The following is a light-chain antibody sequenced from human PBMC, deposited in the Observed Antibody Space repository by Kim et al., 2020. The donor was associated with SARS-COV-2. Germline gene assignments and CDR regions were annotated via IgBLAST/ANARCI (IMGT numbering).Light chain of an antibody. Sequence: ELTQPLSVSVALGQTAKITCGGNIIESKNVHWYQQKPGQAPVLVIYRDTNRPSGIPERFSGSNSGNTASLIISRAQAGDEAEYYCQVWDITTVIFGGGTQLTV. CDR3: QVWDITTVI. CDR1: IIESKN. V-gene: IGLV3-9*01. J-gene: IGLJ2*01. CDR2: RDT.